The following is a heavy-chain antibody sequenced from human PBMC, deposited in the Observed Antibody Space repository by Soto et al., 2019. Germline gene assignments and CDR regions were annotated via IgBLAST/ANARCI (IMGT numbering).Heavy chain of an antibody. Sequence: GESLKISCKGSGYSFTSYWIGWVRQMPGKGLEWMGIIYPGDSDTRYSPSFQGQVTISADKSISTAYLQWSSLKASDTAMYSCARLEFVITGTRAPDTGYYYYYMDVWGKGTTVTVSS. CDR2: IYPGDSDT. V-gene: IGHV5-51*01. CDR1: GYSFTSYW. CDR3: ARLEFVITGTRAPDTGYYYYYMDV. J-gene: IGHJ6*03. D-gene: IGHD1-20*01.